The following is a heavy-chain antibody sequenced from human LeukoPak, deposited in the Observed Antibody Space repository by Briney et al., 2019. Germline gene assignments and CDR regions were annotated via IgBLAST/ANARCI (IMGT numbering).Heavy chain of an antibody. CDR3: ARLISGVGYFDS. Sequence: SETLSHTCTVSGGSINNYYWSWIRQPPGMGLEWIGYIYYSGSTNYNPSLKSRVTISVDTSNNQFSLKLSSVTAADTAAYYCARLISGVGYFDSWGQGTLVTVSS. V-gene: IGHV4-59*08. J-gene: IGHJ4*03. CDR2: IYYSGST. CDR1: GGSINNYY. D-gene: IGHD3-10*01.